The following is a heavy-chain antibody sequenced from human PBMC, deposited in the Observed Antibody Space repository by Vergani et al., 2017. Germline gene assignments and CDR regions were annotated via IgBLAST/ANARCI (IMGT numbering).Heavy chain of an antibody. D-gene: IGHD3-22*01. CDR1: GFGFKNFA. CDR2: ISKDGTHD. CDR3: ARDGTDILVSSSDYSLLLYY. J-gene: IGHJ4*02. Sequence: QVSLVESGGGVVQPGRSLTLTCSASGFGFKNFAMHWVRQAPGKGLEWVATISKDGTHDYYEPSVRGRFAVSRDNFKNKMYLQMDRLTTDDTAVYFCARDGTDILVSSSDYSLLLYYWGQGILVTVSS. V-gene: IGHV3-30*03.